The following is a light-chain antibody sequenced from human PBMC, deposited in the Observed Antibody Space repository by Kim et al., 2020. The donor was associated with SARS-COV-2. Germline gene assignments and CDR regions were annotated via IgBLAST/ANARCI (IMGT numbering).Light chain of an antibody. CDR2: AAS. V-gene: IGKV1-9*01. J-gene: IGKJ1*01. CDR1: QGISSY. CDR3: QQLNSYPL. Sequence: DIQFTQSPSFLSASVGDRVTITCRASQGISSYLAWYQQKPGKAPKLLIYAASTLQSGVPSRFSGSGSGTEFTLTISSLQPEDFATYYCQQLNSYPLFGQGTKVDIK.